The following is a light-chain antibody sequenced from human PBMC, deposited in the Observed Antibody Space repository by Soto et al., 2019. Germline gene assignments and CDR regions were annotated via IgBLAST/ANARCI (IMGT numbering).Light chain of an antibody. CDR3: QQCSNWPPT. J-gene: IGKJ5*01. Sequence: EIVLTQSLGTLSLSPGERATLSPSASQSVSSSYLAWYQQKPGQAPRLLIYGASNRATGIPARFTGSGSGTDFTLTISRLEPEDFAVYYCQQCSNWPPTFGQGTRLEIK. CDR1: QSVSSSY. CDR2: GAS. V-gene: IGKV3D-20*02.